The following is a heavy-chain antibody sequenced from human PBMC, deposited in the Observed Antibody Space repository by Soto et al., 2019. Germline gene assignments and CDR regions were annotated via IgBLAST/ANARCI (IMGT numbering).Heavy chain of an antibody. CDR1: GGLFSSYP. CDR3: ARDMSGRFGEYPXYXYGMDV. Sequence: SVKVSCKASGGLFSSYPISWVRQVPGQGLEWMGGIIPVFQTAYYTQRFQGRVTMTADKSTNTAYMELSSVRSEDTAVYYCARDMSGRFGEYPXYXYGMDVWGQGTTVTVSS. J-gene: IGHJ6*02. D-gene: IGHD3-10*01. V-gene: IGHV1-69*06. CDR2: IIPVFQTA.